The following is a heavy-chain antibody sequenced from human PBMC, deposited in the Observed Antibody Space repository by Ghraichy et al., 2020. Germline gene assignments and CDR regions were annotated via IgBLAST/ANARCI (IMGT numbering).Heavy chain of an antibody. D-gene: IGHD2-2*01. V-gene: IGHV3-21*01. CDR2: ISSSSSYI. J-gene: IGHJ5*02. CDR3: ARVGYCSSTSCPTGWFDP. Sequence: GESLNISCAASGFTFSSYSMNWVRQAPGKGLEWVSSISSSSSYIYYADSVKGRFTISRDNAKNSLYLQMNSLRAEDTAVYYCARVGYCSSTSCPTGWFDPWGQGTLVTVSS. CDR1: GFTFSSYS.